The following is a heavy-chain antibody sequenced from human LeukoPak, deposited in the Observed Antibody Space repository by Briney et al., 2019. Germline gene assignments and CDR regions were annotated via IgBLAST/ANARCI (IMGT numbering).Heavy chain of an antibody. CDR1: GGSISNNNW. Sequence: PSETLSLTCAVSGGSISNNNWWSWVRQPPGKGLEWIGEINHSGSTNYNPSLKSRVTISVDTSKNQFSLKLSSVTAADTAVYYCASPKGRFYDFWSGSHAFDIWGQGTMVTVSS. D-gene: IGHD3-3*01. CDR3: ASPKGRFYDFWSGSHAFDI. CDR2: INHSGST. J-gene: IGHJ3*02. V-gene: IGHV4-4*02.